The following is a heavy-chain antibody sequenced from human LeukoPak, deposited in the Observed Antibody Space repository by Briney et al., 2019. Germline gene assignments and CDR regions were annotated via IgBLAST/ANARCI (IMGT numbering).Heavy chain of an antibody. CDR3: ARATRFGDFFSDY. CDR2: ISSSSSYI. Sequence: GGSLRLSCAASGFTVSKGYMSWVRQAPGKGLEWISSISSSSSYIYYADSVKGRFTISRDNAKNSLYLQMNSLRAEDTAVYYCARATRFGDFFSDYWGQGTLVTVSS. V-gene: IGHV3-21*01. J-gene: IGHJ4*02. D-gene: IGHD3-10*01. CDR1: GFTVSKGY.